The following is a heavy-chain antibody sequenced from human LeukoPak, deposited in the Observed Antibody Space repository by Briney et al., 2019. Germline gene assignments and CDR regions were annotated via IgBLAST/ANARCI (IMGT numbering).Heavy chain of an antibody. D-gene: IGHD2-21*01. J-gene: IGHJ6*02. CDR1: GGSFSGYY. CDR3: ARAFVAARTLLGV. Sequence: SETLSLTCAVYGGSFSGYYWSWIRQPPGKGLEWIGGINHSGSTNYNPSLKSRVTISVDTSKNQFSLRLSSVTAADTAVYYCARAFVAARTLLGVWGQGTTVTVSS. V-gene: IGHV4-34*01. CDR2: INHSGST.